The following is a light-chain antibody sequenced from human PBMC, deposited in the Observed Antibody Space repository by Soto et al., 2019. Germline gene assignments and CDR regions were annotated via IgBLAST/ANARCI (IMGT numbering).Light chain of an antibody. J-gene: IGLJ3*02. Sequence: QSVLTQPPSASGTPGQRVTIPCSGSTSNIGSNSVYWYRQLPGTAPKLLIYNDNKRPAGVPDRFSGSKSGTSASLAISGLRSEDEAGYFCAAWDDSLSGPVFGGGTKLTVL. CDR2: NDN. V-gene: IGLV1-47*02. CDR3: AAWDDSLSGPV. CDR1: TSNIGSNS.